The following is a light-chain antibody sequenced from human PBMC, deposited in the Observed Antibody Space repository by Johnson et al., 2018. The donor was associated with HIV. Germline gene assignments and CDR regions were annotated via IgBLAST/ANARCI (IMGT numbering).Light chain of an antibody. CDR1: SSNIGNNY. V-gene: IGLV1-51*02. CDR3: GTWDNSLSAYV. CDR2: ENN. Sequence: QSVLTQPPSVSAAPGQKVTISCSGSSSNIGNNYVSWYQHLPGTAPKLLIYENNKRPSGIPDRFSGSKSGTSATLGITGLQTGDEAAYYCGTWDNSLSAYVFGTGTKVTVL. J-gene: IGLJ1*01.